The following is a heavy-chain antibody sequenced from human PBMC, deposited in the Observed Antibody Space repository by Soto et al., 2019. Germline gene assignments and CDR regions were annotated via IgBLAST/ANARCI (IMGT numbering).Heavy chain of an antibody. V-gene: IGHV3-21*01. CDR1: GFYFNNYG. Sequence: GGSLRLSCAVSGFYFNNYGINWVRQPPGKGLEWVSSVSKSDYTYYSDSVRGRFTISRDNAKNSVSLQMNSLRAEDTAVYYCTRGPRASSTGTGAHWGQGTLVTVSS. J-gene: IGHJ4*02. CDR3: TRGPRASSTGTGAH. D-gene: IGHD1-1*01. CDR2: VSKSDYT.